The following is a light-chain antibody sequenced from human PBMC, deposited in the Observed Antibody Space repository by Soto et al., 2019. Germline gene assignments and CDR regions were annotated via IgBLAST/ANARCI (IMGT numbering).Light chain of an antibody. CDR3: CSYAVSNTYL. V-gene: IGLV2-23*02. CDR2: EVT. CDR1: DSDVGSHNL. J-gene: IGLJ1*01. Sequence: QSALTQPASVSASPGQSITISCTGTDSDVGSHNLVSWYQLHPGKAPKLMTYEVTKRPSGVTNRFSGSKSGNTASLTIAGLQAEDEADYYCCSYAVSNTYLFGNGTKVTVL.